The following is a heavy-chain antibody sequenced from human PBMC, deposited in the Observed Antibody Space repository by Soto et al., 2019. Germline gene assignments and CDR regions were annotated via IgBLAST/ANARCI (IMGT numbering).Heavy chain of an antibody. J-gene: IGHJ6*02. Sequence: LRLSCAASGFTFSSYAMHWVRQAPGKGLEWVAVISYDGSNKYYADSVKGRFTISRDNSKNTLYLQMNSLRAEDTAVYYCARDTTAAEGYYYYGMDVWGQGTTVTVSS. CDR1: GFTFSSYA. CDR3: ARDTTAAEGYYYYGMDV. D-gene: IGHD6-13*01. CDR2: ISYDGSNK. V-gene: IGHV3-30-3*01.